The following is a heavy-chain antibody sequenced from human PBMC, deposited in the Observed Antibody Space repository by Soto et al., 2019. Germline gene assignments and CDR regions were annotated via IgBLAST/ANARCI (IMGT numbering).Heavy chain of an antibody. Sequence: WGSLRLSCAASGFTFRSFTMNWVLQSPGKGLECVSTISSNSAYIYYTDALRGRFTISRDNAKNSLHLQMNSLRAEDTAVYYCTRDASRDSSARGWFDPWGPGTLVTVSS. J-gene: IGHJ5*02. V-gene: IGHV3-21*01. CDR3: TRDASRDSSARGWFDP. CDR2: ISSNSAYI. D-gene: IGHD6-13*01. CDR1: GFTFRSFT.